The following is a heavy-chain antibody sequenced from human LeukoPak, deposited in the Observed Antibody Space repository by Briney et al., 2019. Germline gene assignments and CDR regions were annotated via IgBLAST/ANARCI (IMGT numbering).Heavy chain of an antibody. CDR2: FYSSGST. J-gene: IGHJ6*02. V-gene: IGHV4-39*07. CDR3: ARHGGYCQDV. D-gene: IGHD5-18*01. CDR1: GDPLNDNLYY. Sequence: PSETLSLTCNVSGDPLNDNLYYWGWIRQSPGKGLEWIGAFYSSGSTSSHSSLKSRVTISLDKSKNQFSLSLNSVTAADTAVYYCARHGGYCQDVWGQGTTVTVSS.